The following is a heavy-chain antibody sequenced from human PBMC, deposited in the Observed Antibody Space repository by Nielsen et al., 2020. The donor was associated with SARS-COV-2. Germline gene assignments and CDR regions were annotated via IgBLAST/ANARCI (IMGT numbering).Heavy chain of an antibody. D-gene: IGHD3-10*01. CDR3: ARRGPLGGYYYYYYMDV. Sequence: GSLRLSCTVSGGSISSYYWSWIRQPPGKGLEWIGYIYYSGSTNYNPSLKSRVTISVDTSKNQFSLKLSSVTAADTAVYYCARRGPLGGYYYYYYMDVWGKGTTVTVSS. CDR2: IYYSGST. CDR1: GGSISSYY. V-gene: IGHV4-59*01. J-gene: IGHJ6*03.